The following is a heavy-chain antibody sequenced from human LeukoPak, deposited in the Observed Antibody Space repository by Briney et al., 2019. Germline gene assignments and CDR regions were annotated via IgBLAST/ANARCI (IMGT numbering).Heavy chain of an antibody. CDR2: IYYSGTS. V-gene: IGHV4-59*01. CDR3: VRSGGSYSPVDY. CDR1: GVSISSYY. Sequence: SETLSLTCSVSGVSISSYYWSWIRQPPGKGLEWIGYIYYSGTSKYNPSLKSRVTISVDTSKNQFSLKLTSVTAADTAVYYCVRSGGSYSPVDYWGQGTLVTVSP. J-gene: IGHJ4*02. D-gene: IGHD1-26*01.